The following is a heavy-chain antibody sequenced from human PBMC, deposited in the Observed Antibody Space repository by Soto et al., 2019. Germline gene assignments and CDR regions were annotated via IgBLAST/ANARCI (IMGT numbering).Heavy chain of an antibody. J-gene: IGHJ4*02. CDR2: ICYSGST. Sequence: QLQLQESGPGLVKPSETLSLTCTVSGGSISSSSYYWGWMRQPAGKGREWIGSICYSGSTDYNPSLKSRVTITVDTSKNQFTLKLSSVTAAETAVYYCASRDSSPHYRYWGQGTLVTVSS. D-gene: IGHD2-15*01. CDR3: ASRDSSPHYRY. V-gene: IGHV4-39*01. CDR1: GGSISSSSYY.